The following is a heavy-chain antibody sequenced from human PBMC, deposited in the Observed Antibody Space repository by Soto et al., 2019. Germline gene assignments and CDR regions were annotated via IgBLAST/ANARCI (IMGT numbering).Heavy chain of an antibody. CDR2: INADGSEK. CDR3: AKAKFYYDSSPYDS. Sequence: GESLKISCAVSGFTFADYAVHWVRQSAGKGLEWVSFINADGSEKYYADSVRGRFTISRDNSKDSFYLQMNSLRLEDTAMYYCAKAKFYYDSSPYDSWGQGTLVTVSS. D-gene: IGHD3-22*01. CDR1: GFTFADYA. J-gene: IGHJ4*02. V-gene: IGHV3-43D*04.